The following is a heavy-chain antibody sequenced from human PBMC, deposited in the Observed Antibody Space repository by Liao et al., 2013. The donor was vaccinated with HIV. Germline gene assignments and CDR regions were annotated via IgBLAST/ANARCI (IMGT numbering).Heavy chain of an antibody. V-gene: IGHV4-59*12. J-gene: IGHJ4*02. CDR2: IYYSGST. Sequence: QVQLQESGPGLVKPSETLSLTCTVSGGSISSYYWSWIRQPPGKGLEWIGYIYYSGSTYYNPSLKSRVTISVDTSKNQFSLNLTSVTAADTAVYYCVREGDGSAYYPAYWGQGTQVTVSS. CDR3: VREGDGSAYYPAY. D-gene: IGHD3-22*01. CDR1: GGSISSYY.